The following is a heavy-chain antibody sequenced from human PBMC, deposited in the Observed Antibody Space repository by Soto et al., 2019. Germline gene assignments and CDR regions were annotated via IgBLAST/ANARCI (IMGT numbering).Heavy chain of an antibody. CDR3: ARYRREAVAGYTLDN. Sequence: SETLSLTCTVSGGSISSNYWTWIRQPPGKGLEWIGYAYNSGSTNYNPSLKSRVTISEDTSKSQFSLKVNSMTAADTAVYYCARYRREAVAGYTLDNWGQGILVTVSS. CDR1: GGSISSNY. V-gene: IGHV4-59*01. CDR2: AYNSGST. J-gene: IGHJ4*02. D-gene: IGHD6-13*01.